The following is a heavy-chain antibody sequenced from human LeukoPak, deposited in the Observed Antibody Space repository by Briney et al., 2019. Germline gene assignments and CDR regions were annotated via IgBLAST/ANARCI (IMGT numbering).Heavy chain of an antibody. Sequence: SETLSLTCTASGGSISSYYWSWIRQPPGKGLEWIGYIYYSGSTNYNPSLKSRVTISVDTSKNQFSLKLSSVTAADTAVYYCARDRGPDCSGGSCWDYWGQGTLVTVSS. V-gene: IGHV4-59*12. CDR2: IYYSGST. CDR1: GGSISSYY. J-gene: IGHJ4*02. CDR3: ARDRGPDCSGGSCWDY. D-gene: IGHD2-15*01.